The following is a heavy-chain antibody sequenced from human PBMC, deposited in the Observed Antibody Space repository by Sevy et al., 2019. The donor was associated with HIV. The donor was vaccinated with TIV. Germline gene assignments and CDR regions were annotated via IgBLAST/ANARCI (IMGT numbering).Heavy chain of an antibody. V-gene: IGHV4-34*01. CDR3: ARGRGLRWDYYDSSGYYRFDY. J-gene: IGHJ4*02. CDR1: DGSFSGYY. D-gene: IGHD3-22*01. Sequence: SETLSLTCAVYDGSFSGYYWSWIRQPPGKGLEWIGEINHSGSTNYNPSLKSRVTISVDTSKNQFSLKLSSVTAADTAVYYCARGRGLRWDYYDSSGYYRFDYWGQGTLVTVSS. CDR2: INHSGST.